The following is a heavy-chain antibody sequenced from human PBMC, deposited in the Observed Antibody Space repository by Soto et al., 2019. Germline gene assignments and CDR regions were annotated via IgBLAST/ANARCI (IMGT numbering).Heavy chain of an antibody. CDR1: GDSMSSSDYY. V-gene: IGHV4-39*01. D-gene: IGHD3-3*01. J-gene: IGHJ4*02. Sequence: SETLSLTCAVSGDSMSSSDYYWGWIRQPPGKGLEWIGSIYYSGSTYYNPSLQSRVAISVDTSKNQFSLKLSSVTAADTAVYYCRVFWSGYYTGKGVSDYWGQGTLVTVSS. CDR3: RVFWSGYYTGKGVSDY. CDR2: IYYSGST.